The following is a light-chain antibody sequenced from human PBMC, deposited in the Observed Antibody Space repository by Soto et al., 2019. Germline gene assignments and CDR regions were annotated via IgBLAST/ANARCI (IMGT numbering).Light chain of an antibody. CDR1: SSDVGGYSY. J-gene: IGLJ1*01. V-gene: IGLV2-14*01. Sequence: SVLTQPASVSGSPGQSITISCTGTSSDVGGYSYVSWYQQHPGDAPKLMIYHVTNRPSGVSNRFSGSKSGNTASLTISGLQAEDEADYYCSSYTSSSTPLYVFGTGTKVTVL. CDR2: HVT. CDR3: SSYTSSSTPLYV.